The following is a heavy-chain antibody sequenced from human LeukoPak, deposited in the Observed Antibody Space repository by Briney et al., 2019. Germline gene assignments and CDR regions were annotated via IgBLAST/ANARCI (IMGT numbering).Heavy chain of an antibody. J-gene: IGHJ4*02. CDR3: AKATFMIVVVNILDY. D-gene: IGHD3-22*01. V-gene: IGHV3-23*01. CDR2: ISGSGGST. CDR1: GFTFSSYA. Sequence: GGSLRLSCAASGFTFSSYAMSWVRQAPGKGLEWVSAISGSGGSTYYADSVKGRFTISRDNSKDTLYLQMNSLRAEDTAVYYCAKATFMIVVVNILDYWGQGTLVTVSS.